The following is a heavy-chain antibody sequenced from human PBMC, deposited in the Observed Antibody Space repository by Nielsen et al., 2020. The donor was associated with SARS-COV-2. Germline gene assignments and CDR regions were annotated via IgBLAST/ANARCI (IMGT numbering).Heavy chain of an antibody. CDR2: SYYSGSA. D-gene: IGHD6-19*01. Sequence: SETLSLTCIVSGGSISTGSHYWSWIRQPPGKGLEWIGYSYYSGSAHYNPSLRSRVTISVDTSKNQFSLELSSVTAAHTAVYYGARVPASNTGCYRCMEVWGKGATVTVSS. V-gene: IGHV4-31*03. CDR1: GGSISTGSHY. J-gene: IGHJ6*03. CDR3: ARVPASNTGCYRCMEV.